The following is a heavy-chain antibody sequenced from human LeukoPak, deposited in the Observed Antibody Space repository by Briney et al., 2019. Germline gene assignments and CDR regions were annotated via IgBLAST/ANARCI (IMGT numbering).Heavy chain of an antibody. J-gene: IGHJ6*02. Sequence: ASVKVSCKASGYTFTSYGISWVRQAPGQGLEWMGWISAYNGNTNYAQKLQGRVTMTTDTSTSTAYMELRSLRSDNTAVYYCARIGVTLPLYYYYYGMDVWGQGTTVTVSS. V-gene: IGHV1-18*01. CDR2: ISAYNGNT. CDR1: GYTFTSYG. D-gene: IGHD4-11*01. CDR3: ARIGVTLPLYYYYYGMDV.